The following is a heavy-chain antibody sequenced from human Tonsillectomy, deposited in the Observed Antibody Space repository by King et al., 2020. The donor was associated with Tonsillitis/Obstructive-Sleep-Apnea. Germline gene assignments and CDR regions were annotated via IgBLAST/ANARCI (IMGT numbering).Heavy chain of an antibody. CDR1: GASVNSVLYF. Sequence: QLQESGPGLVKPSETLSLTCTVSGASVNSVLYFWSWIRQPPGKGLEWIGNIYFGGTTHYNPSLTSRVTISVDTSKNQFSLKLSPVTAADTAVYFCARPPSYCSGPTCREAFDIWGQGTMVTVFS. CDR2: IYFGGTT. J-gene: IGHJ3*02. D-gene: IGHD2-2*01. CDR3: ARPPSYCSGPTCREAFDI. V-gene: IGHV4-39*01.